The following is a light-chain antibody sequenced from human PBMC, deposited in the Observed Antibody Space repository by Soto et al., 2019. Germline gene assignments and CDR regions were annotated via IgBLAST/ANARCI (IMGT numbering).Light chain of an antibody. V-gene: IGLV2-8*01. Sequence: QSVLTQPPSASGSPGQSVAISWTGTSSDVGGYNCVSWYQQHPGKAPKLMIYEVNKRPSGVPDRFSGSKSGSTASLTVSGLHAEDEADYYCSSYAGNTNAFRTGTKATLL. CDR1: SSDVGGYNC. CDR3: SSYAGNTNA. J-gene: IGLJ1*01. CDR2: EVN.